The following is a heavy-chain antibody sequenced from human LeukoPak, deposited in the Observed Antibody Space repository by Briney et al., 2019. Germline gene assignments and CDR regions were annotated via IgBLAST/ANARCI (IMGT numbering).Heavy chain of an antibody. CDR1: GITFSSYG. V-gene: IGHV3-33*06. Sequence: PGGSLRLSCAASGITFSSYGMHWVRQAPGKGLEWVAVIWYDGSNKYYADSVKGRFTISRDNSKNTLYLQMNSLRAEDTAVYYCAKSEVAAAPDYWGQGTLVTVSS. CDR2: IWYDGSNK. D-gene: IGHD6-13*01. CDR3: AKSEVAAAPDY. J-gene: IGHJ4*02.